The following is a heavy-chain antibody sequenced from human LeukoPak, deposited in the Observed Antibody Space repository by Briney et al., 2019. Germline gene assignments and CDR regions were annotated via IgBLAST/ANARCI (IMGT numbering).Heavy chain of an antibody. CDR2: IYWDDDK. V-gene: IGHV2-5*02. Sequence: SGPTLVKPTQTLTLTCTFSGFSLSTSGVGVGWIRHPPGKALEWLALIYWDDDKRYSPSLRSRLTITKNTSKNQVVLTMTNMDPVDTATYYCAHGRITIFGVVMYFDYWGQGTLVTVSS. J-gene: IGHJ4*02. CDR3: AHGRITIFGVVMYFDY. D-gene: IGHD3-3*01. CDR1: GFSLSTSGVG.